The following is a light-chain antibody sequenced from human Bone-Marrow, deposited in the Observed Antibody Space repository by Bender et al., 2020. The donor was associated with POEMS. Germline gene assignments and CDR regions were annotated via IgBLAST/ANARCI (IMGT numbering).Light chain of an antibody. J-gene: IGLJ3*02. CDR3: ATWDDSLRGPV. CDR2: DNN. CDR1: SSNIGAGYD. V-gene: IGLV1-40*02. Sequence: QYVVTQPPSVSGAPGQTVTISCSGTSSNIGAGYDVHWYQQLPGTPPKLLIYDNNNRPSGVPDRFSGSKSDTAASLAIDGLRSEDEADYHCATWDDSLRGPVFGGGTKLTVL.